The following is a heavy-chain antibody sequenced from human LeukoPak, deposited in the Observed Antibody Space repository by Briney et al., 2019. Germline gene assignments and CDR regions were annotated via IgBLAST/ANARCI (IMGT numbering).Heavy chain of an antibody. V-gene: IGHV3-23*01. D-gene: IGHD3-10*01. CDR2: ISGSGGST. CDR3: AKDRGSGSYPSPLFDY. Sequence: GGSLRLSCAASGFTFSSYAMNWVRQAPGKGLEWVSGISGSGGSTDYAGSVKGRFTISRDNYKNTLYLQMNSLRTEDTAVYYCAKDRGSGSYPSPLFDYWGRGILVTVSS. J-gene: IGHJ4*02. CDR1: GFTFSSYA.